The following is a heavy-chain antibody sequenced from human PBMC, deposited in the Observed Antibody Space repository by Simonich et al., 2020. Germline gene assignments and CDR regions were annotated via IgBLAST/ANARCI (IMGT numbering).Heavy chain of an antibody. J-gene: IGHJ3*02. D-gene: IGHD1-26*01. CDR1: GFTFSSYA. CDR3: AREGAGNDAFDI. V-gene: IGHV3-30*07. CDR2: IAYEGMNK. Sequence: QVQLVESGGGVVQPGRSLRLSCAAAGFTFSSYAMHWVRQAPGNGLEWVAVIAYEGMNKDYADSGKGRFTISRDNSKNTLYLQRNSLRAEHTAVYYCAREGAGNDAFDIWGQGTMVTVSS.